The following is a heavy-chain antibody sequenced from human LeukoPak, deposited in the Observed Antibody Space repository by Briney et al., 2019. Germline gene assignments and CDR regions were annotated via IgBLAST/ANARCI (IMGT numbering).Heavy chain of an antibody. CDR2: ISTYNGNT. V-gene: IGHV1-18*01. D-gene: IGHD6-13*01. CDR3: AREGIRIAAAGTIDY. J-gene: IGHJ4*02. CDR1: GYTFSNYA. Sequence: ASVKVSCKASGYTFSNYAINWVRQAPGQGLEWMGWISTYNGNTNYAQKLQDRVTMTTDTSTSTAYMELRSLRSDDTAMYYCAREGIRIAAAGTIDYWGQGTLVTVPS.